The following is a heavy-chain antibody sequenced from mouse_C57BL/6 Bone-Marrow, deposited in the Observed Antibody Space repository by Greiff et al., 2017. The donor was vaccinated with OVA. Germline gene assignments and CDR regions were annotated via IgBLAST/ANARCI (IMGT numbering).Heavy chain of an antibody. CDR3: ARSPYYYGSSSDY. Sequence: QVQLKQPGAELVKPGASVKLSCKASGYTFTSYWMHWVKQRPGQGLEWIGMIHPNSGSTNYNEKFKSKATLTVDKSSSTAYMQLSSLTSEDSAVDYCARSPYYYGSSSDYWGQGTTLTVSS. D-gene: IGHD1-1*01. V-gene: IGHV1-64*01. CDR2: IHPNSGST. J-gene: IGHJ2*01. CDR1: GYTFTSYW.